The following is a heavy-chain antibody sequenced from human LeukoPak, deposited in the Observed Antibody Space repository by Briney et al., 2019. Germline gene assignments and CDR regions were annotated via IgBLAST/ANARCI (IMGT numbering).Heavy chain of an antibody. CDR1: GFTFSDYY. V-gene: IGHV3-11*01. CDR2: ISSSGSTI. J-gene: IGHJ4*02. CDR3: ARGGSYYYGSGRDFDY. Sequence: GGSLRLSCAASGFTFSDYYMSWIRQAPGKGLEWVSCISSSGSTIYYADSVKGRFTISRDNAKNSLYLQMNSLRAEDTAVYYRARGGSYYYGSGRDFDYWGQGTLVTVSS. D-gene: IGHD3-10*01.